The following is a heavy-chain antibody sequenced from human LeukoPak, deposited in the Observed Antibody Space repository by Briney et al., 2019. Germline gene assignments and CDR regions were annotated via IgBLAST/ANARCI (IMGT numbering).Heavy chain of an antibody. Sequence: SETLSLTCAVYGGSFSGYYWSWIRQPPGKGLEWIGEINHSGSTNYNPSLKSRVTISVDTSKNQFSLKLSSVTAADTAVYYCARDLLSSSSSSNAFDIWGQGTMVTVSS. D-gene: IGHD6-6*01. CDR1: GGSFSGYY. CDR3: ARDLLSSSSSSNAFDI. CDR2: INHSGST. J-gene: IGHJ3*02. V-gene: IGHV4-34*01.